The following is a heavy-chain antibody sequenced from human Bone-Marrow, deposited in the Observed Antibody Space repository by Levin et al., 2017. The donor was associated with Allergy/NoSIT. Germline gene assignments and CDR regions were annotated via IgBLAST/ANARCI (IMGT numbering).Heavy chain of an antibody. CDR2: IIPIFGTA. D-gene: IGHD3-10*01. J-gene: IGHJ4*02. V-gene: IGHV1-69*13. Sequence: SVKVSCKASGGTFSSYAISWVRQAPGQGLEWMGGIIPIFGTANYAQKFQGRVTITADESTSTAYMELSSLRSEDTAVYYCARSEVHYYYFDYWGQGTLVTVSS. CDR1: GGTFSSYA. CDR3: ARSEVHYYYFDY.